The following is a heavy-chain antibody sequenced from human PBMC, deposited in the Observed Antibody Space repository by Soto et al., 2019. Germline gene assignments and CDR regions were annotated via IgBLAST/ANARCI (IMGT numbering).Heavy chain of an antibody. D-gene: IGHD6-6*01. V-gene: IGHV1-46*01. CDR3: ARESLPSRRDGDKFAFDY. CDR2: IDPSGGST. CDR1: GYTFTSYY. J-gene: IGHJ4*02. Sequence: ALVKVSCKASGYTFTSYYMHWVRQAPGQGLEWMGVIDPSGGSTSYAQKFQGRVTMTRDTSKSTVYMERSSLRAEDTAVYYCARESLPSRRDGDKFAFDYLGQGTLVTVSS.